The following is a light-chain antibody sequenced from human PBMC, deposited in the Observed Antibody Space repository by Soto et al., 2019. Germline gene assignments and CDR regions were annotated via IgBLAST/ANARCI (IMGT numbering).Light chain of an antibody. CDR2: SND. V-gene: IGLV1-47*02. Sequence: QSVLTQPPSASGTPGQRVTISCSGSSSNIGSNSVYWYQQLPGSAPKLLIYSNDQRPSGVPDRFSGSKSGTSASLAISGLGSEDEDDYYCAAWAEGLSAVVFGGGTKLTVL. J-gene: IGLJ2*01. CDR3: AAWAEGLSAVV. CDR1: SSNIGSNS.